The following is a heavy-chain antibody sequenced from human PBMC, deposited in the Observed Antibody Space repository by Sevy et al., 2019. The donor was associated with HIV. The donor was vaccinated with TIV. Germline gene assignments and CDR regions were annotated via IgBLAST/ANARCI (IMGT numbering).Heavy chain of an antibody. D-gene: IGHD7-27*01. CDR2: VSSDGSEI. Sequence: GGSLRLSCGTSGFTFSSYAMTWVRQAPGKGLECVAIVSSDGSEINYADSVKGRFTISRDNSRNTLYLQMNSLRTEDTALYYCARDQLGSIDYWGQGTLVTVSS. J-gene: IGHJ4*02. CDR1: GFTFSSYA. CDR3: ARDQLGSIDY. V-gene: IGHV3-30*03.